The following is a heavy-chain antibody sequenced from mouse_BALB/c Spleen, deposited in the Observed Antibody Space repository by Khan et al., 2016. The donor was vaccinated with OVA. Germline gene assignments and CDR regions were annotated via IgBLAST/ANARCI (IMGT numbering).Heavy chain of an antibody. Sequence: EVQLVESGPGLVKPSQSPSLTCTVTGYSITSDYAWNWIRQFPGNKLEWMGYISYSGSTSYNPSLRSRISITRDTSKNQFFLQLNSVTTEDTATFYCARQNYYGYAMDYWGQGTSVTVSS. CDR1: GYSITSDYA. D-gene: IGHD1-1*01. V-gene: IGHV3-2*02. CDR2: ISYSGST. CDR3: ARQNYYGYAMDY. J-gene: IGHJ4*01.